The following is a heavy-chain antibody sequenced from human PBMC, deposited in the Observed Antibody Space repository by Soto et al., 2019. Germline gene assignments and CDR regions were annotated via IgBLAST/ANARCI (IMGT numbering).Heavy chain of an antibody. V-gene: IGHV4-34*01. J-gene: IGHJ6*02. CDR3: ARGRRGVVTGYYYYGMDV. D-gene: IGHD3-3*01. Sequence: QVQLQQWGAGLLKPSETLSLTCAVYGGSFSGYYWSWIRQPPGKGLEWIGEINHSGSTNYTPSLKSRVTISVDTSKNQFSLKLSSVTAADTAVYYCARGRRGVVTGYYYYGMDVWGQGTTVTVSS. CDR2: INHSGST. CDR1: GGSFSGYY.